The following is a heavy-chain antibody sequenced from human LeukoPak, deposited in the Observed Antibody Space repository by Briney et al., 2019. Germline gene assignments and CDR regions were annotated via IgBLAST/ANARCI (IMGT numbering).Heavy chain of an antibody. D-gene: IGHD3-10*01. J-gene: IGHJ4*02. CDR3: AKLGMVRGVTTPY. V-gene: IGHV3-23*01. CDR1: GFTFSSYA. CDR2: ISGSGGST. Sequence: GGSLRPSCAASGFTFSSYAMSWVRQAPGKGLEWDSAISGSGGSTYYADSVKGRFTISRDNSKNTLYLQMNSLRAEDTAVYYCAKLGMVRGVTTPYWGQGTLVTVSS.